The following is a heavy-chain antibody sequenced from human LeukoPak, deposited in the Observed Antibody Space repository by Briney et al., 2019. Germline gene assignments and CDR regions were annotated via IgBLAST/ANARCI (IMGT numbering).Heavy chain of an antibody. J-gene: IGHJ5*02. V-gene: IGHV1-18*04. Sequence: ASVKVSCKASGYTFTSYGISWVRQAPGQGLEWMGWISAYNGNTNYAQKLQGRVTMTTDTSTSTAYMELRSLRSDDPAVYYCARDYSSSWYLPHNWFDPWGQGTLVTVSS. D-gene: IGHD6-13*01. CDR2: ISAYNGNT. CDR3: ARDYSSSWYLPHNWFDP. CDR1: GYTFTSYG.